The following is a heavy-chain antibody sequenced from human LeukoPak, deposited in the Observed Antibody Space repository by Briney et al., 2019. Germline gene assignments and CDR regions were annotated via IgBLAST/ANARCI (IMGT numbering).Heavy chain of an antibody. V-gene: IGHV3-30-3*01. Sequence: GRSLRLSCAASGFTFSSYATPWVRQAPGKGLEWVAVISYDGSNKYYADSVKGRFTISRDNSKNTLYLQMNSLRAEDTAVYYCASSGPYYYDSSGYDYWGQGTLVTVSS. D-gene: IGHD3-22*01. CDR1: GFTFSSYA. CDR2: ISYDGSNK. J-gene: IGHJ4*02. CDR3: ASSGPYYYDSSGYDY.